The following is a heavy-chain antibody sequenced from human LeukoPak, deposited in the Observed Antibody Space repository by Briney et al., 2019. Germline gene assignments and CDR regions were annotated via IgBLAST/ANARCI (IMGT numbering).Heavy chain of an antibody. V-gene: IGHV3-30*18. CDR2: ISYDGSNT. J-gene: IGHJ4*02. D-gene: IGHD6-19*01. CDR3: AKESIAVAGNYFDY. CDR1: GFTFSSYG. Sequence: GGSLRLSCAASGFTFSSYGMHWVRQAPGKGLEWVAVISYDGSNTYYADSVKGRFTISRDNSKNTLYLQMNSLRAEDTAVYYCAKESIAVAGNYFDYWGQGTLVTVSS.